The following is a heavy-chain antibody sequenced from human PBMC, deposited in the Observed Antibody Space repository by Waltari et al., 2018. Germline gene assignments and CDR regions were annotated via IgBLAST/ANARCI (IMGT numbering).Heavy chain of an antibody. D-gene: IGHD3-16*01. V-gene: IGHV4-59*01. Sequence: QVQLQESGPGLVKPSETLSHTCTVSGGSISSSYWSWIRQPPGKGLEWIGYIYSSGSSNYNPSLKSRVTISVDTSKNQFSLKLNSVTAADTAVYYCARVLRSAWGVWFDPWGPGTLVIVSS. CDR3: ARVLRSAWGVWFDP. CDR1: GGSISSSY. J-gene: IGHJ5*02. CDR2: IYSSGSS.